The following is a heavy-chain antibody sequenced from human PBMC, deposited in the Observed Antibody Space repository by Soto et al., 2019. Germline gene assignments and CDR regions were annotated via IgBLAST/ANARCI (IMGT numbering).Heavy chain of an antibody. CDR2: ISRNSGSI. CDR1: GFTFDDYA. V-gene: IGHV3-9*01. CDR3: ARITMIVGYRGAFDI. D-gene: IGHD3-22*01. Sequence: EVQLVESGGGLVQPGRSLRLSCAASGFTFDDYAMNWVRQAPGKGLEWVAGISRNSGSIGYADSVKGRFTISRDNAKNSLDLQMNSLRAEDTALYYCARITMIVGYRGAFDILGQGTMVTVSS. J-gene: IGHJ3*02.